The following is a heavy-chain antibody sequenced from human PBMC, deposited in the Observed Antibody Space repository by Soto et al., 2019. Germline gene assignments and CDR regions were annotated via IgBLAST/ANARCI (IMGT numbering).Heavy chain of an antibody. CDR2: IYHTGSA. J-gene: IGHJ4*02. Sequence: QLQLQASGSGLVKPSQTLSLTCAVSGGSMVTDNNSWSWIRQPPGKVLEWIGYIYHTGSAFYNPSLKGRVTISIDLSKSQFSLNVTSVTAADTAMYYCARSGYSYGDFDFWGQGLLVTVPS. CDR1: GGSMVTDNNS. CDR3: ARSGYSYGDFDF. V-gene: IGHV4-30-2*01. D-gene: IGHD5-18*01.